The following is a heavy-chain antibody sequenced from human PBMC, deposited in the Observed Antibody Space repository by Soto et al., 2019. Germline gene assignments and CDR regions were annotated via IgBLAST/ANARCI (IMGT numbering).Heavy chain of an antibody. CDR3: ASEHCSSTSCYASYYFDY. CDR1: GYTFTSYA. D-gene: IGHD2-2*01. Sequence: ASVKVSCKASGYTFTSYAMHWVRRAPGQRLEWMGWINAGNGNTKYSQKFQGRVTITRDTSASTAYMELSSLRSEDTAVYYCASEHCSSTSCYASYYFDYWGQGTLVTVSS. V-gene: IGHV1-3*01. CDR2: INAGNGNT. J-gene: IGHJ4*02.